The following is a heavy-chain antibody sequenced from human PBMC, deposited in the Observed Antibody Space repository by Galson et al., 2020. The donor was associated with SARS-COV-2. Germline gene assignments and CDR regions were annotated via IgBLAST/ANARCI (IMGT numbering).Heavy chain of an antibody. CDR3: AWEAPYHDVSDYFSH. V-gene: IGHV3-74*01. CDR1: AFIFSNYW. Sequence: GGSLRLSCEASAFIFSNYWMHWVSQAPGKGLVWVSRISRDGTTTRYADSVKGRFTISRDNAKNTLYMQMNSLRAEDTAVYYCAWEAPYHDVSDYFSHWGQGTLVTVSS. J-gene: IGHJ4*02. CDR2: ISRDGTTT. D-gene: IGHD3-22*01.